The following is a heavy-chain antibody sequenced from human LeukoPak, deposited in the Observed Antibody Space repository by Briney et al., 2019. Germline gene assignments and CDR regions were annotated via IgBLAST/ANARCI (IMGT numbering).Heavy chain of an antibody. J-gene: IGHJ6*02. V-gene: IGHV4-31*03. D-gene: IGHD4-17*01. CDR3: ARTTHDYYYYGMDV. CDR1: GGSISSGGYY. CDR2: IYYSGST. Sequence: SQTLSLTSTVSGGSISSGGYYWSWIRQHPGKGLEWIGYIYYSGSTYYNPSLKSRVTISVDTSKNQFSLKLSSVTAADTAVYYCARTTHDYYYYGMDVWGQGTTVTVSS.